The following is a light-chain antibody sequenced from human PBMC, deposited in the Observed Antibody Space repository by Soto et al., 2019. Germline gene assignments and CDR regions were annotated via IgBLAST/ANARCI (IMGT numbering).Light chain of an antibody. CDR3: CSYAGSYTLYV. CDR2: DVS. V-gene: IGLV2-11*01. CDR1: SSDVGGYNY. J-gene: IGLJ1*01. Sequence: QSVLTQPRSVSGSPGQSVTISCTGTSSDVGGYNYVSWYQQHPGKAPKLMIYDVSKRPSGVPDRFSGSKSGNTASLTISGLQAEDEADYYCCSYAGSYTLYVFGTGTNLTVL.